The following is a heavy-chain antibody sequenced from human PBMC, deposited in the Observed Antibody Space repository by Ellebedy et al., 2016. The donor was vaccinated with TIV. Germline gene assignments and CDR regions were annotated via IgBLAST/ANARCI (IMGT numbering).Heavy chain of an antibody. CDR1: GGSISSSSYY. J-gene: IGHJ5*02. CDR2: IYYSGST. D-gene: IGHD3-10*01. Sequence: SETLSLXXTVSGGSISSSSYYWGWIRQPPGKGLEWIGYIYYSGSTNYNPSLKSRVTISVDTSKNQFSLKLSSVTAADTAVYYCARVDTSRDIWFGELPYNWFDPWGQGTLVTVSS. CDR3: ARVDTSRDIWFGELPYNWFDP. V-gene: IGHV4-61*05.